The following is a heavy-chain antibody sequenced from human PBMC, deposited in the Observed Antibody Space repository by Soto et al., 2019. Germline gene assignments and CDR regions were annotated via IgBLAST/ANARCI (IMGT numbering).Heavy chain of an antibody. V-gene: IGHV1-69*06. J-gene: IGHJ6*02. CDR1: GGTFGSYT. CDR2: IIPMFGTA. CDR3: ARQKAMPPHFYSGMDV. Sequence: QVHLVQSGAEVKKPGSSVKVSCTASGGTFGSYTVTWVRQAPGQGLEWMGEIIPMFGTASYAQKFQGRVTLTADKSTTTAHMDLYSLSSDDTAVYFCARQKAMPPHFYSGMDVWGQGTTVTVSS. D-gene: IGHD2-2*01.